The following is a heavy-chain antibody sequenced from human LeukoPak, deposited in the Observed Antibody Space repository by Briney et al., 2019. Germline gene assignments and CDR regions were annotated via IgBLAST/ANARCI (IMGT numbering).Heavy chain of an antibody. V-gene: IGHV3-23*01. CDR1: GFTFSSYG. Sequence: GGSLRLSCAASGFTFSSYGMSWVRQAPGKGLEWVSAISGSGGSTYYADSVKGRFTISRDNSKNTLYLQMNSLRAEDTAVYYCAKDLGVQSAWGSYPNRPFDYWGQGTLVTVSS. J-gene: IGHJ4*02. CDR3: AKDLGVQSAWGSYPNRPFDY. CDR2: ISGSGGST. D-gene: IGHD3-16*02.